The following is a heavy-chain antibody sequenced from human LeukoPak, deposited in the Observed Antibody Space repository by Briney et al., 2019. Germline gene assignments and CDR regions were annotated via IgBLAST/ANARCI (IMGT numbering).Heavy chain of an antibody. Sequence: SETLSLTCTVSGGSISSGDYYWSWIRQPPGKGLEWIGYIYYNGSTYYNPSLKSRVTISVDTSKNQFSLKLSSVTAADTAVYYCARGRSPTIFGVLMSQFLFDYWGQGTLVTVSS. CDR3: ARGRSPTIFGVLMSQFLFDY. D-gene: IGHD3-3*01. CDR1: GGSISSGDYY. J-gene: IGHJ4*02. CDR2: IYYNGST. V-gene: IGHV4-30-4*08.